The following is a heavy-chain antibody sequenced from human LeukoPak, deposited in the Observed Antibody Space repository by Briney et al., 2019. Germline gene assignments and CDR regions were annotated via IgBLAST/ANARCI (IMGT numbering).Heavy chain of an antibody. D-gene: IGHD2-2*02. V-gene: IGHV3-48*02. CDR1: GFTFSSYS. Sequence: PGGSLRLSCAASGFTFSSYSMNWVRQAPGKGLEWVSYISSSSSTIYYADSVKGRFTISRDNAKNSLYLQMNSLRDEDTAVYYCARKRGYFNNNSCYKWVDPWGQGTLVTVSS. J-gene: IGHJ5*02. CDR2: ISSSSSTI. CDR3: ARKRGYFNNNSCYKWVDP.